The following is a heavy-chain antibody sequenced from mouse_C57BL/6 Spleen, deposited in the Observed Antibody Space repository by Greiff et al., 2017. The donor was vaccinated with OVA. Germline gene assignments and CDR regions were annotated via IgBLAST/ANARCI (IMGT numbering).Heavy chain of an antibody. Sequence: VQGVESGPGLVAPSQSLSITCTVPGFSLTSYGVSWVSQPPGKGLQGLGVIWGDGSTNYHSALISRLSISKDNSKSQVFVKLNSLQTDDTATYYCAKIRLKRDYWGQGTSVTVSS. V-gene: IGHV2-3*01. CDR1: GFSLTSYG. CDR3: AKIRLKRDY. CDR2: IWGDGST. J-gene: IGHJ4*01.